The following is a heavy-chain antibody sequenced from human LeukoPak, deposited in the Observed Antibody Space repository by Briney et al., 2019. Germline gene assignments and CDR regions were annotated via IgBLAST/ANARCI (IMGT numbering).Heavy chain of an antibody. J-gene: IGHJ6*03. CDR1: GFTFSNYE. CDR3: ARKNYFYYYMDV. Sequence: GGSLRLSCAASGFTFSNYEMNWVRQAPGKGLEWVSYISTSGSTIYYADSVKGQFTISRDNAKNSLYLQMNSLRAEDTAVYYCARKNYFYYYMDVWGKGTTVTISS. V-gene: IGHV3-48*03. D-gene: IGHD2/OR15-2a*01. CDR2: ISTSGSTI.